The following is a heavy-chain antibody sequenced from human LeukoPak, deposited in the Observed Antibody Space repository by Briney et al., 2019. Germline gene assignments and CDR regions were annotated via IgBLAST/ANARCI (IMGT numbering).Heavy chain of an antibody. D-gene: IGHD6-13*01. J-gene: IGHJ4*02. Sequence: PGGSLRLSCAASGYTFSNFAMTWVRQAPGKGLEWVSSIVGSSSTYYADSLKGRFTISRDNAKNSLYLQMNSLRAEDTAVYFCARIGAGSSRDYWGQGTLVTVSS. CDR1: GYTFSNFA. V-gene: IGHV3-21*01. CDR2: IVGSSST. CDR3: ARIGAGSSRDY.